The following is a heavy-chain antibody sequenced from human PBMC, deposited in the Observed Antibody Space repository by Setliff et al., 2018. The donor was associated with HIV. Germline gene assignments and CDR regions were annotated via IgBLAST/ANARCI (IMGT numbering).Heavy chain of an antibody. D-gene: IGHD3-10*01. J-gene: IGHJ4*02. CDR2: IIPIVTIA. Sequence: GASVKVSCKASGGSFTSYTFSWVRQAPGQGLEWMGRIIPIVTIAHYAEQFVGRVTITADRSTSTTYMELSSLRSEDTAVYYCARDPSGSDYFDYWGQGTLVTVSS. V-gene: IGHV1-69*04. CDR3: ARDPSGSDYFDY. CDR1: GGSFTSYT.